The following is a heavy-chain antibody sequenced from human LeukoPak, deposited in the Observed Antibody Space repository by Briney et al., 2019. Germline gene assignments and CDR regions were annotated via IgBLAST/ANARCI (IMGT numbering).Heavy chain of an antibody. CDR2: IYYSGST. D-gene: IGHD6-6*01. J-gene: IGHJ4*02. CDR1: GGSISSGDYY. CDR3: ARTYRSSPFDY. Sequence: SQTLSLXCTVSGGSISSGDYYWSWTRQPPGKGPEWIGYIYYSGSTYYNPSLKSRVTISVDTSKNQFSLKLSSVTAADTAVYYCARTYRSSPFDYWGQGTLVTVSS. V-gene: IGHV4-30-4*08.